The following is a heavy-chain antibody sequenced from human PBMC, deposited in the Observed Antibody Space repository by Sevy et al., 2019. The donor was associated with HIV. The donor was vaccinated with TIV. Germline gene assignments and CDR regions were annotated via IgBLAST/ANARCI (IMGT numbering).Heavy chain of an antibody. Sequence: GGSLRLSCAASGFTFSSYAMSWVRQAPGKGLEWVSAISGSGGSTYYADSVKGRFTISRDNSEKTLYLQMNSLRAEDTAVYYCAKVMPAAGYYFDYWGQGTLVTVSS. V-gene: IGHV3-23*01. D-gene: IGHD6-13*01. CDR2: ISGSGGST. J-gene: IGHJ4*02. CDR3: AKVMPAAGYYFDY. CDR1: GFTFSSYA.